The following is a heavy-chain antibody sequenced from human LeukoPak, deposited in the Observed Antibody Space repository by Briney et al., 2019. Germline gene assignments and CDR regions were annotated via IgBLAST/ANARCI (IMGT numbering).Heavy chain of an antibody. CDR3: ARDFFGVVTIDAFDI. J-gene: IGHJ3*02. CDR1: GFTFSDNF. Sequence: GGSLRLSCAAFGFTFSDNFMDWVRQAPGKGLEWVANIKQDGSEKYYVDSVKGRFTISRDNAKNSLYLQMNSLRAEDTAVYYCARDFFGVVTIDAFDIWGQGTMVTVSS. CDR2: IKQDGSEK. V-gene: IGHV3-7*01. D-gene: IGHD3-3*01.